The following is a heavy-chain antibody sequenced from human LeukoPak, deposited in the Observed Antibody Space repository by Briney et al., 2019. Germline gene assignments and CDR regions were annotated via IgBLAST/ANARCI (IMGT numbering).Heavy chain of an antibody. V-gene: IGHV4-4*07. Sequence: SETLSLTCIVSGGSISGYYWDWIRQPAGKGLEWIGHIYTSGSTKYNPSLKSRVTMSVDTPKNQFSLKLSSVTAADTAVYYCARIDIGGSGRMDVWGQGTTVTVSS. CDR3: ARIDIGGSGRMDV. CDR1: GGSISGYY. D-gene: IGHD3-10*01. J-gene: IGHJ6*02. CDR2: IYTSGST.